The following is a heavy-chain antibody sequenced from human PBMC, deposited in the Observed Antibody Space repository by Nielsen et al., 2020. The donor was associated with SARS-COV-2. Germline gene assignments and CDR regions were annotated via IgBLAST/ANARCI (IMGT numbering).Heavy chain of an antibody. CDR1: GGSVTSGGYQ. CDR3: ARGDLVVVPSPILGLGPFFYYFYLDV. D-gene: IGHD2-2*01. V-gene: IGHV4-31*03. Sequence: SETLSLTCTVSGGSVTSGGYQWTWIRQHPGKALEWIGYIYSSGNTYYNPSLKSRVTLSMDKSKRQFSLRLTSVSAADTAVYFCARGDLVVVPSPILGLGPFFYYFYLDVWGKGTTVIVSS. J-gene: IGHJ6*03. CDR2: IYSSGNT.